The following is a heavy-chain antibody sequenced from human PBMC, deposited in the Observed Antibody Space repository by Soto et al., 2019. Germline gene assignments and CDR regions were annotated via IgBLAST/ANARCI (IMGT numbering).Heavy chain of an antibody. CDR2: INVGNGNT. D-gene: IGHD3-10*01. V-gene: IGHV1-3*01. CDR3: ARDPDGSGSYQYYLDY. J-gene: IGHJ4*02. Sequence: GASVKVSCKASGYTFTSYAMHWVRQAPGQSLEWMGWINVGNGNTKYSQKFQGRVTMTRDTSASTAYMELSSLRSEDTAIYYCARDPDGSGSYQYYLDYWGQGTLVTVSS. CDR1: GYTFTSYA.